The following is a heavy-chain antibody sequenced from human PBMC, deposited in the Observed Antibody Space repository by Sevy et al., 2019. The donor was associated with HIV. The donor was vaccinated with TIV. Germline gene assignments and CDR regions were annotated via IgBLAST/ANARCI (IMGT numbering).Heavy chain of an antibody. CDR2: ISAYNGNT. J-gene: IGHJ4*02. CDR3: ARDIIAVAGNEDFFDY. V-gene: IGHV1-18*01. D-gene: IGHD6-19*01. Sequence: ASVKVSCKASGYTFTSYGISWVRQAPGQGLEWMEWISAYNGNTNYAQKLQGRVTMTTDTSTSTAYMELRSLRSDDTAVYHCARDIIAVAGNEDFFDYWGQGTLVTVSS. CDR1: GYTFTSYG.